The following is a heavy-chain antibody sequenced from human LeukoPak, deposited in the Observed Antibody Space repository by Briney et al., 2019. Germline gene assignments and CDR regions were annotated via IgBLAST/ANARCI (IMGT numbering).Heavy chain of an antibody. D-gene: IGHD1-1*01. Sequence: PSQTLSLTCTVSGGSISTGSYYWSWIRQHPGKGLEWIGYIYYSGSTYYNPSLKSRLTISVDTSKNQFSLKLSSVTAADTAVYFCASFYWQLARDYYFDYWGQGTLVTVSS. CDR2: IYYSGST. V-gene: IGHV4-31*03. CDR3: ASFYWQLARDYYFDY. CDR1: GGSISTGSYY. J-gene: IGHJ4*02.